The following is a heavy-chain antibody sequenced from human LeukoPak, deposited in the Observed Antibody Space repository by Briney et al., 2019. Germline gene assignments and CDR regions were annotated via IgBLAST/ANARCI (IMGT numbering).Heavy chain of an antibody. J-gene: IGHJ4*02. D-gene: IGHD4-17*01. CDR1: GGSISSGDYY. CDR2: IYYSGST. Sequence: PSETLSLTCTVSGGSISSGDYYWSWIRQPPGKGLEWIGYIYYSGSTYYNPSLKSRVTISVDTSKNQFSLKLSSVTAADTAVYYCARVGTTVTKGEFLYYWGQGTLVTVSS. CDR3: ARVGTTVTKGEFLYY. V-gene: IGHV4-30-4*01.